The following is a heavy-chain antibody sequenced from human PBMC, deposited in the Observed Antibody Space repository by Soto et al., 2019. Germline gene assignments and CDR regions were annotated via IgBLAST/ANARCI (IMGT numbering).Heavy chain of an antibody. Sequence: QLVESGGGVVQPGRSLRLSCVASGFTFSSYGMHWVRQAPGKGLEWLAAISHDGSNKYYADSVKGQFTISRDRYKNTLYPQMNRLRLEDTAVYYCAKDLRSYLYACDFGTGGMDVWGQGTTVTVSS. V-gene: IGHV3-30*18. CDR3: AKDLRSYLYACDFGTGGMDV. CDR2: ISHDGSNK. CDR1: GFTFSSYG. D-gene: IGHD3-3*01. J-gene: IGHJ6*02.